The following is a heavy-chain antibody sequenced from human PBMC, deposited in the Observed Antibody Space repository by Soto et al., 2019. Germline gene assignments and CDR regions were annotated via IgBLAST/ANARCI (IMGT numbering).Heavy chain of an antibody. CDR3: VREEYNNQSFDY. Sequence: QVQLVESGGGVVQPGRSPRLSCAASGFTFRNHAMHWVRQAPGTGLEWVAVISYDGSNKYYADSVKGRFTISRDNSKNTLYLQMNSLRAEDTAVYYCVREEYNNQSFDYWGQGTLVTVSS. CDR2: ISYDGSNK. J-gene: IGHJ4*02. CDR1: GFTFRNHA. V-gene: IGHV3-30-3*01. D-gene: IGHD1-1*01.